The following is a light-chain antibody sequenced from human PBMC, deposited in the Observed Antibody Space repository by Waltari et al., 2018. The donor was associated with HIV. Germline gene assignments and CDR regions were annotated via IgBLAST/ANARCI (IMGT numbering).Light chain of an antibody. CDR1: QSVSTN. J-gene: IGKJ2*01. CDR2: GAS. Sequence: VMTQSPATLSVSPGERATLSCRASQSVSTNLAWYQQKPGQAPRLLIYGASTRATGLPARFSGSGSGTEFILTISSLQSEDFAVYYCQQYNNWPPNTFGQGTKLEIE. CDR3: QQYNNWPPNT. V-gene: IGKV3-15*01.